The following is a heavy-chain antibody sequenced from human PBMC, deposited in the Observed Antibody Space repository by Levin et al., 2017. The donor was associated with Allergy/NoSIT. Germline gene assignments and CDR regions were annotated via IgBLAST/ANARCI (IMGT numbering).Heavy chain of an antibody. CDR3: ARAVSAGGWYFEL. Sequence: SQTLSLTCTVSGGSISSYYWSWIRQPPGKGLEWIGYIYYSGSTNYNPSLKSRVTISVDTSKNQFPLKLSSVTAGDTAVYYCARAVSAGGWYFELWGRGTLVTVSS. V-gene: IGHV4-59*01. D-gene: IGHD1-26*01. CDR2: IYYSGST. CDR1: GGSISSYY. J-gene: IGHJ2*01.